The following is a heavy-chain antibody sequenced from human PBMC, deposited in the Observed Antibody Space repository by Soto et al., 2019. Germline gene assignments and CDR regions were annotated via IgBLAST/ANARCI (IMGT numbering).Heavy chain of an antibody. CDR1: GYTFTNYY. D-gene: IGHD3-22*01. V-gene: IGHV1-46*01. CDR3: AKSRDSSDYFWFFDS. CDR2: INPGGDSR. J-gene: IGHJ4*02. Sequence: GASVKVSCKASGYTFTNYYMHWMRQAPGQGLEWMGVINPGGDSRSYAQRFQGRLTMTRDTSTSTVYMDLNSLRSEDTAMYYCAKSRDSSDYFWFFDSWGQGTLVTVSS.